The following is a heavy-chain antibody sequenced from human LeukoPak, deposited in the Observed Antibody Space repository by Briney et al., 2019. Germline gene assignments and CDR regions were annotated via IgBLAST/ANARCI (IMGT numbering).Heavy chain of an antibody. CDR3: ARHDYGDYGTFDI. D-gene: IGHD4-17*01. J-gene: IGHJ3*02. CDR1: GGPINSSGYY. V-gene: IGHV4-39*01. Sequence: ETLSLTCTVSGGPINSSGYYWGWIRQSPGKGLAWIGGIYYSGGSCSNPSLKSRVTISVDTSTSQFSLKLTSVTAADTAVYYCARHDYGDYGTFDIWGQGTMVTVSS. CDR2: IYYSGGS.